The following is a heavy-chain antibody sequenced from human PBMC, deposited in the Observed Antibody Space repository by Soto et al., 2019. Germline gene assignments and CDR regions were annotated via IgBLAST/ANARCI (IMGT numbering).Heavy chain of an antibody. CDR2: IHYTGST. J-gene: IGHJ4*02. Sequence: TLSLTCTVSGGPISNNFWSWIRQSPGKGLEWIGYIHYTGSTNYNPSLKSRVTISVDTSKNQLSLRLSSVTAADTAVYYCARRDGYNRFDYWGQGALVTVSS. CDR3: ARRDGYNRFDY. D-gene: IGHD5-12*01. CDR1: GGPISNNF. V-gene: IGHV4-59*01.